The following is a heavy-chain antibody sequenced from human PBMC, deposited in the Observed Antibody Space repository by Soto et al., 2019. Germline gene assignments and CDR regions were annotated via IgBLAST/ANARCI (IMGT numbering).Heavy chain of an antibody. CDR2: ISAYNGNT. D-gene: IGHD3-9*01. J-gene: IGHJ4*02. CDR3: ARAHLRYFDRLSKDY. Sequence: ASVKVSCKASGYTFTSYGISWVRQAPGQGLEWMGWISAYNGNTNYAQKLQGRVTMTTDTSTSTAYMELRSLRSDDTAVYYCARAHLRYFDRLSKDYWGQGTLVTVSS. V-gene: IGHV1-18*01. CDR1: GYTFTSYG.